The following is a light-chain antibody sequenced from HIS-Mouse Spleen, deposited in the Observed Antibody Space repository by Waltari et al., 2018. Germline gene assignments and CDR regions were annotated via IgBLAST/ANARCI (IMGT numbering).Light chain of an antibody. CDR3: QVWDSSSDHVV. CDR2: DDS. J-gene: IGLJ2*01. V-gene: IGLV3-21*03. Sequence: SYVLTQPPSVSVAPGKTAKITWGGNHLRSKSVHWYQQKPGQDPVRVVYDDSDRPSGIPERFSGSNSGNTATLTISRGEAGDEADYYCQVWDSSSDHVVFGGGTKLTVL. CDR1: HLRSKS.